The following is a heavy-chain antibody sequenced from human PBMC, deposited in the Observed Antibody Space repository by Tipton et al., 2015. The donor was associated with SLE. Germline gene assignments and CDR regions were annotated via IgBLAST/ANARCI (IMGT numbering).Heavy chain of an antibody. CDR3: ARGEYNPFDY. J-gene: IGHJ4*02. CDR2: IYTSGST. CDR1: GGSIRRYY. D-gene: IGHD1-14*01. Sequence: TLSLTCTVSGGSIRRYYWSWLRQPAGKGLEWIGRIYTSGSTNYNPSLKSRVTMSVYTSKNQFSLKLSSVTAADTAVYYCARGEYNPFDYLGQGTLVTVSS. V-gene: IGHV4-4*07.